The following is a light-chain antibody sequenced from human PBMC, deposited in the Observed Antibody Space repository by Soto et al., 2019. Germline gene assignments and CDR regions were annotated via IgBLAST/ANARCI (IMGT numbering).Light chain of an antibody. CDR2: KAS. CDR1: QTISSW. Sequence: DIQMTQSPSTLSGSVGDRVTITCRASQTISSWLAWYQQKPGKAPKLLIYKASTLKSGVPSRFSGSGSGTEVTLTISRLQPDDFATYYCQHYKSYSEAVGQGTKVDSK. J-gene: IGKJ1*01. CDR3: QHYKSYSEA. V-gene: IGKV1-5*03.